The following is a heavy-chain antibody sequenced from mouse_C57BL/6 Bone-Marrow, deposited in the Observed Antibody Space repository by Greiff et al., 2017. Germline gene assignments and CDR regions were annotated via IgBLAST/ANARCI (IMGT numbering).Heavy chain of an antibody. Sequence: EVQLQQSGAELVRPGASVKLSCTASGFNIKDDYMHWVKQRPEQGLEWIGWIDPENGDTEYASKFQGKATITADTSSNTAYLQLSSLTSEDTAVYYGTTDGYGPYYFDYWGQGTTLTVSS. CDR2: IDPENGDT. CDR1: GFNIKDDY. D-gene: IGHD1-2*01. J-gene: IGHJ2*01. V-gene: IGHV14-4*01. CDR3: TTDGYGPYYFDY.